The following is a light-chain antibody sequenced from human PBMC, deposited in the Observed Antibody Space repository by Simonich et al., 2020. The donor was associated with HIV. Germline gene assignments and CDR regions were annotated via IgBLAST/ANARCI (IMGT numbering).Light chain of an antibody. CDR3: AAWDDSLSADVV. CDR2: RNN. CDR1: SSNIGSKY. V-gene: IGLV1-47*01. Sequence: QSVLTQPPSASGTPGQRVTISCSGSSSNIGSKYVNWYQQLPGTAPKPLIYRNNQRPSGVPDRFSGSKSGTSASLAISGLRSEDEADYYCAAWDDSLSADVVFGGGTKLTVL. J-gene: IGLJ2*01.